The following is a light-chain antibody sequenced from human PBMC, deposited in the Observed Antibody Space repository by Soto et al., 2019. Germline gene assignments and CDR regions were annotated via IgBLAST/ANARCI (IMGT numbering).Light chain of an antibody. CDR3: QKYNNWPLT. CDR1: QSVSSN. V-gene: IGKV3-15*01. CDR2: GAS. J-gene: IGKJ4*01. Sequence: EIVMTQSPATLSVSPRQSSTLSCTASQSVSSNLAWYQQKPGQAPRLLIYGASTRATGIPDRFSGSGSGTELTLTISSLQSEDFAVYYCQKYNNWPLTFGGGTQVDIK.